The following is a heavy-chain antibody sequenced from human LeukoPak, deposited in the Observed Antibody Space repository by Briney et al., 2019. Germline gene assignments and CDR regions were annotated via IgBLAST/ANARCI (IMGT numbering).Heavy chain of an antibody. CDR3: ARERIMGDLGKFDY. CDR2: ISSSSSYI. Sequence: GGSLRLSCAASGFTSSSYSMNWFRQAPGKGLEWVSSISSSSSYINYADSVKGRFTISRDNAKNSLYLQMNNVRAEDAAVYYCARERIMGDLGKFDYWGQGTLVTVSS. V-gene: IGHV3-21*01. CDR1: GFTSSSYS. J-gene: IGHJ4*02. D-gene: IGHD1-26*01.